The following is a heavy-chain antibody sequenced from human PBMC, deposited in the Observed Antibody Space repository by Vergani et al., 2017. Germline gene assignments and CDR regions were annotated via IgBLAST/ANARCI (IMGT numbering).Heavy chain of an antibody. CDR3: AKLGGYCSGGSCYSSEFDY. Sequence: EVQLVESGGGLVKPGGSLRLSCAASGFTFSSYSMNWVRQAPGKGLEWVSRINSDGSSTSYADSVKGRFTISRDNAKNTLYLQMNSLRAEDTAVYYCAKLGGYCSGGSCYSSEFDYWGQGTLVTVSS. V-gene: IGHV3-74*02. CDR2: INSDGSST. J-gene: IGHJ4*02. CDR1: GFTFSSYS. D-gene: IGHD2-15*01.